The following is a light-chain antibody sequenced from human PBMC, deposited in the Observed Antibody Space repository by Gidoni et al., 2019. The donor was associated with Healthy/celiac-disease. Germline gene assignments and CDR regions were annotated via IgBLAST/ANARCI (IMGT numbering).Light chain of an antibody. V-gene: IGKV1-39*01. Sequence: EIQMTQSPSPLSAPVGDRVTITCRASQSISSSLNWYQQKPGKAPKRLIYAASSLQSGVPSRFSGSGSGTDFTLTISSLQPEDFATYYCQQSYSTTWTFGQGTKVEIK. J-gene: IGKJ1*01. CDR3: QQSYSTTWT. CDR1: QSISSS. CDR2: AAS.